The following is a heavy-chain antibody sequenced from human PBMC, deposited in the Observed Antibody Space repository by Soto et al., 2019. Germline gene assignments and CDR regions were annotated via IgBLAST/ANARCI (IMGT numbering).Heavy chain of an antibody. Sequence: GGSLRLSCAASGFTFSSYSMNWVRQAPGKGLEWVSSISSSSSYIYYADSVKGRFTISRDNAKNSLYLQMNSLRAEDTAVYYCARDRSPPLLWFGELSPERSPFDYWGQGTLVTVSS. CDR2: ISSSSSYI. CDR1: GFTFSSYS. D-gene: IGHD3-10*01. V-gene: IGHV3-21*01. J-gene: IGHJ4*02. CDR3: ARDRSPPLLWFGELSPERSPFDY.